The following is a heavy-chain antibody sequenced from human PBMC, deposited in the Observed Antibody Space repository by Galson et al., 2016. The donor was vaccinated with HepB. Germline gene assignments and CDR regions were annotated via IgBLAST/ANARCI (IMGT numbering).Heavy chain of an antibody. CDR2: IWYDGTKR. V-gene: IGHV3-33*01. CDR1: GFNFGSCN. J-gene: IGHJ4*02. D-gene: IGHD6-19*01. Sequence: SLRLSCAASGFNFGSCNVHWVRQAPGKGLEWLSVIWYDGTKRFYADSLEGRFTISRDNSKNTLYLQMNSLRVDDTAVYFCARDGQQWLVPDYWGQGTLVSVSS. CDR3: ARDGQQWLVPDY.